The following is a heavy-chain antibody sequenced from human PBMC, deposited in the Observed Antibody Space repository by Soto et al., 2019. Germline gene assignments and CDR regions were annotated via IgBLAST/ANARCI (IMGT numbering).Heavy chain of an antibody. Sequence: GGSLRLSCAASGFTFSSYAMTWVRQAPGQGLEWVSVGSGSGGSTYYADSVKGRFTISRDNSKNTLYLQMNSLRAEDTAVYYCARDDSRAYYYDAFDIWGQGTMVTVSS. V-gene: IGHV3-23*01. D-gene: IGHD3-22*01. CDR1: GFTFSSYA. CDR3: ARDDSRAYYYDAFDI. CDR2: GSGSGGST. J-gene: IGHJ3*02.